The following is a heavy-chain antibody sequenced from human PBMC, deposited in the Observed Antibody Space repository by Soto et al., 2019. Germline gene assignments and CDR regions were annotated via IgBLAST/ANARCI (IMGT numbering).Heavy chain of an antibody. D-gene: IGHD3-10*01. CDR2: ISYDGSNK. CDR3: AKAGSSGLGRNWFDP. V-gene: IGHV3-30*18. CDR1: GFTFRMFD. Sequence: QVQLVESGGGVVQPGGSLRLSCGASGFTFRMFDMHWVRQAPGKGLEWVALISYDGSNKYYADSVTGRFTISRDNSKNTVFLQMYSLRVDDTATYYCAKAGSSGLGRNWFDPWGQGTLVSVSS. J-gene: IGHJ5*02.